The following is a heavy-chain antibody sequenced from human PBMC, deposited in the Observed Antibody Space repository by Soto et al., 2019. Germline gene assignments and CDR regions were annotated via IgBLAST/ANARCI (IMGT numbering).Heavy chain of an antibody. J-gene: IGHJ4*02. CDR2: ISGSGGST. V-gene: IGHV3-23*01. D-gene: IGHD2-2*01. Sequence: EAQLLESGGGLVQPGGSLRLSCAASGFTFSSYAMSWVRQAPGKGLEWVSAISGSGGSTYYADSVKGRFTISRDNSKNTLYLQMNSLRAEDTAVYYCAKVGGYCSSTSCPSDYFDYWGQGTLVTVSS. CDR3: AKVGGYCSSTSCPSDYFDY. CDR1: GFTFSSYA.